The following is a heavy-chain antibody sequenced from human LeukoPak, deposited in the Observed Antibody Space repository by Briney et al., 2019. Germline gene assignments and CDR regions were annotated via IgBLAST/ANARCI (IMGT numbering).Heavy chain of an antibody. CDR3: ARRSIAVAGPFDY. CDR1: GFTFSSNS. CDR2: ISGSSSYI. J-gene: IGHJ4*02. Sequence: PGGALRLSCAASGFTFSSNSMNWVRQAPGEGLEWVSSISGSSSYIYYADSVKGRFTISRDNAKNTLYLQMNSLRAEDTAVYYCARRSIAVAGPFDYWGQGTLVTVSS. V-gene: IGHV3-21*01. D-gene: IGHD6-19*01.